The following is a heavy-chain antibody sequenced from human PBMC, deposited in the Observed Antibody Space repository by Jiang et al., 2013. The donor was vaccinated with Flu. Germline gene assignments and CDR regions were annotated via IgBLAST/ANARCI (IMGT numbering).Heavy chain of an antibody. J-gene: IGHJ4*02. CDR3: VRHADGYSHLN. D-gene: IGHD5-12*01. Sequence: GLVKPSETLSLTCSVSGGSISGYYWSWIRQPPGKGLEWIGYIYSSGATKYNPSLRSRVTISVDTSKNQFFLELKSVTAADTAFYYCVRHADGYSHLNWGQGTLVHVSS. CDR2: IYSSGAT. CDR1: GGSISGYY. V-gene: IGHV4-59*08.